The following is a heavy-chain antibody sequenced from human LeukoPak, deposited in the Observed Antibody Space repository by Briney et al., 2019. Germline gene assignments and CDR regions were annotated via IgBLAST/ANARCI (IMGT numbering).Heavy chain of an antibody. V-gene: IGHV4-59*02. D-gene: IGHD1-7*01. CDR3: ARDNWNYGSSMDV. J-gene: IGHJ6*02. CDR2: IYYSGST. Sequence: SETLSLTCTVSGGSVSSYYWSWIRQPPGKGLEWIGYIYYSGSTNYNPSLKSRVTISVDTSKNQFSLKLSSATAADTAVYHCARDNWNYGSSMDVWGQGTTDTVSS. CDR1: GGSVSSYY.